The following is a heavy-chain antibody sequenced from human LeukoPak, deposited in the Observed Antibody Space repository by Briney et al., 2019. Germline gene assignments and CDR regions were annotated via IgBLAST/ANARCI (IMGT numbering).Heavy chain of an antibody. Sequence: GRSLRLSCATSGINISSYGMHWVRQAPGKGLEWVAVVSYDGSNKYYADSVKGRFTISRDNSKNTLYLQMNSLTSEDTAVYYCSRDSSSGSSYYSHGMEVWGQGTTVTVSS. D-gene: IGHD3-10*01. V-gene: IGHV3-30*03. CDR3: SRDSSSGSSYYSHGMEV. J-gene: IGHJ6*02. CDR1: GINISSYG. CDR2: VSYDGSNK.